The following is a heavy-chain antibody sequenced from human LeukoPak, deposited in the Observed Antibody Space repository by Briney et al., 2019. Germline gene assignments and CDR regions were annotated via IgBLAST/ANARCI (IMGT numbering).Heavy chain of an antibody. D-gene: IGHD3-3*01. CDR3: TTSITIFGVVMVY. V-gene: IGHV3-15*01. CDR2: IKSKTDGGTT. J-gene: IGHJ4*02. Sequence: SGGSLRLSCAASGFTFSNAWMSWVRQAPGKGLEWVGRIKSKTDGGTTDYAAPVKGRFTISRDDSKNTLYLQMNSLKTEDTAVYYCTTSITIFGVVMVYWGQGTLVTVSS. CDR1: GFTFSNAW.